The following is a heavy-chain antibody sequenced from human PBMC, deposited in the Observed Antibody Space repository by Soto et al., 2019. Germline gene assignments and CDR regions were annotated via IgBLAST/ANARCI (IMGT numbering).Heavy chain of an antibody. CDR2: IYSGGST. J-gene: IGHJ6*03. D-gene: IGHD2-15*01. CDR3: ARVRRVVAACVYYYYYMAV. V-gene: IGHV3-66*01. Sequence: EVQLVESGGGLVQPGGSLRLSCAASGFTVSSNYMSWVRQDPGKGLEWVSVIYSGGSTYYAECVKGRFTTSKHTPNNTLYLQMNSLRAEDTAVYYCARVRRVVAACVYYYYYMAVWGKGTTVTVSS. CDR1: GFTVSSNY.